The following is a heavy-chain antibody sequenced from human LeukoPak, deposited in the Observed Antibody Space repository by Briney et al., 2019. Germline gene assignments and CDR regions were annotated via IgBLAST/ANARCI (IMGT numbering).Heavy chain of an antibody. CDR1: GGSISSYY. Sequence: SETLSLTCTVSGGSISSYYWSWIRQPPGKGLEWIGYIYYSGSTNYNPSLKSRVTISVDTSKNQFSLKLSSVTAADTPVYYCARAHYYDSSGYYHANAFDIWGQGTVVTVSS. CDR2: IYYSGST. V-gene: IGHV4-59*08. J-gene: IGHJ3*02. CDR3: ARAHYYDSSGYYHANAFDI. D-gene: IGHD3-22*01.